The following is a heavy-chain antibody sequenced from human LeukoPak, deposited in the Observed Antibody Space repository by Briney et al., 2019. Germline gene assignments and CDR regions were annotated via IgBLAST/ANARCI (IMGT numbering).Heavy chain of an antibody. J-gene: IGHJ4*02. D-gene: IGHD3-10*01. CDR2: INHSGST. V-gene: IGHV4-34*01. CDR1: GGSFSGYY. CDR3: ARGSASGY. Sequence: SETLSLTCAVYGGSFSGYYWSWIRQPPGKGPEWIGEINHSGSTNYNPSLKSRVTISVDTSKNQFSLKLSSVTAADTAVYYCARGSASGYWGQGTLVTVSS.